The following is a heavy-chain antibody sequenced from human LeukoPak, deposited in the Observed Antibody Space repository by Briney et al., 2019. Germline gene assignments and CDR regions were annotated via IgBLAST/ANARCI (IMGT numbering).Heavy chain of an antibody. J-gene: IGHJ6*02. Sequence: PGGSLRLSCAASGFTVSSNYMSWVRQAPGKGLEWVSVIYSGGSTYYADSVKGRFTISRDNSKNTLYLQMNSLRVEDTAVYYCARDTPMSMAYGMDVWGQGTTVTVSS. CDR2: IYSGGST. CDR3: ARDTPMSMAYGMDV. V-gene: IGHV3-66*01. D-gene: IGHD4/OR15-4a*01. CDR1: GFTVSSNY.